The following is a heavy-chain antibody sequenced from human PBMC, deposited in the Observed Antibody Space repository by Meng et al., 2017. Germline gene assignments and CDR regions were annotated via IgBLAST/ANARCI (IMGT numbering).Heavy chain of an antibody. CDR1: GGPISSGNW. CDR3: ARVVAATTLFLDY. V-gene: IGHV4-4*02. D-gene: IGHD2-15*01. CDR2: IYHSGST. Sequence: QPQAWESCPGLVKHSATRSLHCAASGGPISSGNWWSWVRQPPGKGLEWIWEIYHSGSTNYNPSLKSRVTISVDKSKNQFSLKLSSVTAADTAVYYCARVVAATTLFLDYWGQGTLVTVPS. J-gene: IGHJ4*02.